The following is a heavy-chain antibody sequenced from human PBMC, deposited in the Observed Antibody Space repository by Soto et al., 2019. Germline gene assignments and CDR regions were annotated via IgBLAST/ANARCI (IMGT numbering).Heavy chain of an antibody. CDR2: ISGYNGNT. D-gene: IGHD1-1*01. Sequence: ASVKVYCKASGGTLSTYAISWVRQAPGQGLEWMGWISGYNGNTKYAQKFQDRVTMTADTSTRTPFMEVRSLTSDDTGVYFCAATGVNYFGLDVWGQGTTVTVYS. CDR3: AATGVNYFGLDV. V-gene: IGHV1-18*01. CDR1: GGTLSTYA. J-gene: IGHJ6*02.